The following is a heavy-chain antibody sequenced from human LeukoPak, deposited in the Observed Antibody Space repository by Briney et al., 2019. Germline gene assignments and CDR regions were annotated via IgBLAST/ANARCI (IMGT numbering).Heavy chain of an antibody. V-gene: IGHV4-34*01. D-gene: IGHD3-16*02. J-gene: IGHJ4*02. CDR3: ARGAYRHFDY. Sequence: PSETLSLTSAVYGGSFSGYYWSWSRQPPGKGLEWIGEINHGGSTTYNPSLKSRVTISVDTSKNQFSLKLSSVTAEDTAVYYCARGAYRHFDYWGQGILVTVSS. CDR2: INHGGST. CDR1: GGSFSGYY.